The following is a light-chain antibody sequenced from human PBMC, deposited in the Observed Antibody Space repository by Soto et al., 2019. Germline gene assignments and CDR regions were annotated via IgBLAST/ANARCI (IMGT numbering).Light chain of an antibody. V-gene: IGLV1-44*01. J-gene: IGLJ2*01. CDR3: AAWDGSLNGWV. CDR1: SSNIGSNT. Sequence: QSLLTQAPSASGTPGQRVTSSCSGSSSNIGSNTVSWYQQVPGTAPKLLIYSNDQRPSGVPDRFSGSKSGTSASLAIGGLQSEDEADYYCAAWDGSLNGWVFGGGTKDTVL. CDR2: SND.